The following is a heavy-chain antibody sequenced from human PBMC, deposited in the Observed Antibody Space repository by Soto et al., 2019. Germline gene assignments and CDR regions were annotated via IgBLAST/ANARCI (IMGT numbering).Heavy chain of an antibody. D-gene: IGHD3-9*01. CDR3: ARGRRYFDWAPISFDY. Sequence: ASVKVSCKASGYTFTSYAMHWVRQAPGQRLEWMGWINAGNGNTKHSQKFQGRVTITRDTSASTAHMELSSLRSEDTAVYYCARGRRYFDWAPISFDYWGQGTLVTVSS. J-gene: IGHJ4*02. CDR1: GYTFTSYA. CDR2: INAGNGNT. V-gene: IGHV1-3*01.